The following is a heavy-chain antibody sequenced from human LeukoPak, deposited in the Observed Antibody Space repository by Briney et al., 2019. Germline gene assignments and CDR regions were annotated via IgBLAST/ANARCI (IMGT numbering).Heavy chain of an antibody. J-gene: IGHJ5*02. CDR1: GGSISSGSYY. D-gene: IGHD6-13*01. Sequence: PSQTLSLTCTVSGGSISSGSYYWSWIRQPAGKGLEWIGRVYTSGSTNYNPSLKSRVTISVDTSKNQFSLKLNSVTAADTAVYYCARDIEAGGYNWFDPWGQGTLVSVSS. V-gene: IGHV4-61*02. CDR3: ARDIEAGGYNWFDP. CDR2: VYTSGST.